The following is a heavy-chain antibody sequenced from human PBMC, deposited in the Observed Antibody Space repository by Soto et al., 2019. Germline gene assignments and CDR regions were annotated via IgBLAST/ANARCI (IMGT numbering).Heavy chain of an antibody. CDR2: IYYSGTT. CDR1: GGSISSSSYY. D-gene: IGHD3-10*01. CDR3: ARQDSGSDRYHLQHAFDV. J-gene: IGHJ3*01. V-gene: IGHV4-39*01. Sequence: QLQLQESGPGLVEPSETLSLTCTVSGGSISSSSYYWGWIRQPPGKGLEWIGRIYYSGTTYYKSSLKSRVTISVDTSKKPFSLKLNSVTAADTAVYHCARQDSGSDRYHLQHAFDVWGQGTMVTVSS.